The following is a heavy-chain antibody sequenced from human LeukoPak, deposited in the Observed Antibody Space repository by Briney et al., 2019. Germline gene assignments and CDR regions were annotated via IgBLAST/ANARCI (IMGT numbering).Heavy chain of an antibody. D-gene: IGHD3-10*01. CDR2: IISAFGIP. J-gene: IGHJ6*02. Sequence: GASVKVSCKASGGTLNSYTINWVRQAPGEGLEWMGTIISAFGIPNYAQRFKDRVTITADKSTSTAYMELSSLRSEDTAAYYCARELWETMVRGAAMDVWGQGTTVTVSS. CDR3: ARELWETMVRGAAMDV. CDR1: GGTLNSYT. V-gene: IGHV1-69*02.